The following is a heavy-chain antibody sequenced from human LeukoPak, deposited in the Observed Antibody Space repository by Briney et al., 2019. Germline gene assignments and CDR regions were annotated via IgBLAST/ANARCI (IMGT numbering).Heavy chain of an antibody. J-gene: IGHJ4*02. CDR3: ARTYCAEDCSIRYFDY. Sequence: GASVKVSCKASGYILSSYNMHWVRQAPGQGLEWLGIINPSGGDTKYAQKFQGRVTLTRDKSTNTVYMELSSLTSDDTAVYYCARTYCAEDCSIRYFDYWGQGTLVTVSS. CDR2: INPSGGDT. CDR1: GYILSSYN. D-gene: IGHD2-21*02. V-gene: IGHV1-46*01.